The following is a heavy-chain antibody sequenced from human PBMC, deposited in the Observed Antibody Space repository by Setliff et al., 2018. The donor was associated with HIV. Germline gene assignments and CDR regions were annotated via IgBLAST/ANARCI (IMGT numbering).Heavy chain of an antibody. J-gene: IGHJ6*03. D-gene: IGHD1-26*01. CDR2: ISAYNGNT. CDR3: ARARGPFSGSYTEDYYYMDV. CDR1: GYTFTNYG. Sequence: ASVKVSCKASGYTFTNYGISWVRQAPGQGLEWMGWISAYNGNTNYAQNLQGRVTMTTDTPTSTAYMELSSLRSDDTAVYYCARARGPFSGSYTEDYYYMDVWGKGTTVTVSS. V-gene: IGHV1-18*01.